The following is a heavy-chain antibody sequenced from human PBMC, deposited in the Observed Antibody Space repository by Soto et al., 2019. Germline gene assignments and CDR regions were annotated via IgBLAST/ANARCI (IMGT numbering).Heavy chain of an antibody. V-gene: IGHV3-64D*06. J-gene: IGHJ4*02. Sequence: GGSLRLSCAASGFTFSIYAMHWVRQAPGKGLEYVSAISSNGGSTYYADSVKGRFTISRDNSKNTLYLQMSSLRAEDTAIYYCVNKGRGTYYLDYWGQGTLVTVSS. D-gene: IGHD3-16*01. CDR1: GFTFSIYA. CDR2: ISSNGGST. CDR3: VNKGRGTYYLDY.